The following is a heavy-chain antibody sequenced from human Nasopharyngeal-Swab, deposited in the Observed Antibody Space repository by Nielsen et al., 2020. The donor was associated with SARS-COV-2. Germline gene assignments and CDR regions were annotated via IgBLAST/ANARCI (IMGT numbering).Heavy chain of an antibody. CDR2: INPNSGGT. CDR1: GYTFTGYY. J-gene: IGHJ5*02. D-gene: IGHD3-10*01. Sequence: ASVKVSCKASGYTFTGYYMHWVRQAPGQGLEWMGRINPNSGGTNYARKFQGRVTMTRDTFISTAYMELSRLRSDDTAMYYCARSPTPMVQGERDWFDPWGQGTLVTVSS. V-gene: IGHV1-2*06. CDR3: ARSPTPMVQGERDWFDP.